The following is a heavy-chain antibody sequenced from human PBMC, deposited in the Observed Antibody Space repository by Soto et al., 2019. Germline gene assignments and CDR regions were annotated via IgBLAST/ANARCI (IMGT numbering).Heavy chain of an antibody. D-gene: IGHD5-18*01. J-gene: IGHJ4*02. V-gene: IGHV3-74*01. CDR1: GFTFSSYW. CDR2: INPDGSAT. Sequence: GGSLRLSCAASGFTFSSYWMHWVRQAPGKGLVWVSRINPDGSATNYADSVKGRFTISRDNAKNTLYLQMNSLRAEDTAVFYCGRGGSDSPMAPGYWGQGTLVTAPQ. CDR3: GRGGSDSPMAPGY.